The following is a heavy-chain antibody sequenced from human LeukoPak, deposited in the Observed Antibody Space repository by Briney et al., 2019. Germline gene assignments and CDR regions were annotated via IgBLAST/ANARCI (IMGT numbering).Heavy chain of an antibody. J-gene: IGHJ5*02. V-gene: IGHV3-11*01. Sequence: KPGGSLRLSCAASGFTLSDYYMSWIRQAPGKGLEWVSYISSSGSTIYYADSVKGRFTISRDNAKNSLYLQMNSLRAEDTAVYYCARSRLYYYGSGIDWFDPWGQGTLVTVSS. CDR3: ARSRLYYYGSGIDWFDP. D-gene: IGHD3-10*01. CDR1: GFTLSDYY. CDR2: ISSSGSTI.